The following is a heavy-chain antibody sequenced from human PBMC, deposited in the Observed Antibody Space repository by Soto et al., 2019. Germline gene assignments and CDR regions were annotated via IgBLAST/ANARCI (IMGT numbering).Heavy chain of an antibody. CDR2: IFSNDEK. Sequence: QVTLKESGPVLVKPTETLTLTCTVCGFSLSNARMGVSWIRQPPGQDLEWLAHIFSNDEKSYSTSLKSRLTISKDTSRSQVVLTMTNMDPADTTTYHCARITYYYESPDDFDIWGQGTMVTVSS. J-gene: IGHJ3*02. CDR3: ARITYYYESPDDFDI. V-gene: IGHV2-26*01. D-gene: IGHD3-22*01. CDR1: GFSLSNARMG.